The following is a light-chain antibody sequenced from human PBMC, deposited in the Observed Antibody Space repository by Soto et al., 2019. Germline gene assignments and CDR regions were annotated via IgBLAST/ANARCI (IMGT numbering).Light chain of an antibody. CDR3: QQYNELPLT. CDR2: GAS. J-gene: IGKJ4*01. V-gene: IGKV3-15*01. Sequence: EKVMTQSPAALSVSPGERATLSCRASQSVNSNLAWYQQKAGQAPRLLLYGASTRATGIPARFSGSASGTEFTLTISSLQSEDSAVYYCQQYNELPLTFGGGTKVEIK. CDR1: QSVNSN.